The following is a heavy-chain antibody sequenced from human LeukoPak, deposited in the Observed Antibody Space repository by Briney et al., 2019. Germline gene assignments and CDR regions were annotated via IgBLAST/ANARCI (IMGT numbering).Heavy chain of an antibody. D-gene: IGHD5-24*01. Sequence: SETLSLTCTVSGGSISSYYWTWIRQPPGKGLEWIGYIYYSGSTDYNPSLKSRVTISVDTSKNQFSLKMSSVTAADTAVYYCARARDGHINNWFDPWGQGTLVIVSS. CDR1: GGSISSYY. J-gene: IGHJ5*02. CDR3: ARARDGHINNWFDP. CDR2: IYYSGST. V-gene: IGHV4-59*01.